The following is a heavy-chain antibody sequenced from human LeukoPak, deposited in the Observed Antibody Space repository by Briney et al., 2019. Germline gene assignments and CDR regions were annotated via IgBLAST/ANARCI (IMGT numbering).Heavy chain of an antibody. CDR1: GYTLTELS. J-gene: IGHJ6*02. Sequence: ASVKVSCKVSGYTLTELSMHWVRQAPGKGLEWMGGFDPEDGETIYAQKFQGRVTMTEDTSTDTAYMELSSLRSEDTAVYYCATQRGTIFGVVSYGMDAWGPGTTVTVSS. V-gene: IGHV1-24*01. D-gene: IGHD3-3*01. CDR2: FDPEDGET. CDR3: ATQRGTIFGVVSYGMDA.